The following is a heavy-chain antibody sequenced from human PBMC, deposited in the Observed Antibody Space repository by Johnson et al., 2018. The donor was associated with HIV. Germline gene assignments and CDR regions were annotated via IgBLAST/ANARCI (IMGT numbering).Heavy chain of an antibody. Sequence: MLLVESGGGLVQPGGSLRLSCRASGFTFSNNWMNWVRQAPGKGLEWVANIKGDGSEKYHVDSVRGRFTISRDNARNSLYRQMNSLRAEDTAAYSCARGDRSTYYRRGAFDIWGQGTMVTVSS. V-gene: IGHV3-7*02. D-gene: IGHD1-26*01. CDR1: GFTFSNNW. J-gene: IGHJ3*02. CDR2: IKGDGSEK. CDR3: ARGDRSTYYRRGAFDI.